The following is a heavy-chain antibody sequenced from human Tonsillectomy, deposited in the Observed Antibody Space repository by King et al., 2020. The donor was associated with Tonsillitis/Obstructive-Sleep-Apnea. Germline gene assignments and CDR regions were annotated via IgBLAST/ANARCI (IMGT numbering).Heavy chain of an antibody. Sequence: QLVQSGAEVKKPGASVKVSCQASGYTFTGYYMHWVRQAPGQGLEWMGWINPNSGGTKCAQKFQGWVTMTRDTSISTAYMELSRLRFADTAGYYCAREGPRSLFDHWGQGTLVTVSS. V-gene: IGHV1-2*04. CDR3: AREGPRSLFDH. CDR2: INPNSGGT. CDR1: GYTFTGYY. J-gene: IGHJ4*02.